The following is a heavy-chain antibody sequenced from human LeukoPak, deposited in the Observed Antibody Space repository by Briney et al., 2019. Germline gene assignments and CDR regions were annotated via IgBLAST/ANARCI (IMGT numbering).Heavy chain of an antibody. D-gene: IGHD6-19*01. Sequence: GGSLRLSCAASGFTFSSYSMNWVRQAPGKGLEWVSYISSSSSTIYYADSVKGRFTISRDNAKNSLYLQMNSLRAEDTAVYYCARGVLTVAEGYWGQGTLVTVSS. J-gene: IGHJ4*02. CDR2: ISSSSSTI. CDR1: GFTFSSYS. CDR3: ARGVLTVAEGY. V-gene: IGHV3-48*04.